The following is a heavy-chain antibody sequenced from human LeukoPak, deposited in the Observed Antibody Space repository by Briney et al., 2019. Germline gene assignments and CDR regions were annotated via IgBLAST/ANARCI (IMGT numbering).Heavy chain of an antibody. J-gene: IGHJ4*02. D-gene: IGHD3-22*01. V-gene: IGHV4-4*07. CDR3: ARVRYSDSSVLTRKRSYYFDY. CDR2: ISTSGST. CDR1: GGSISSYY. Sequence: PSETLSLTCTVSGGSISSYYWSWIRQPAGKGLESIGHISTSGSTNYNPSLKSRVTMSVDTSKNQFSLKLSSVTAADTAAYYCARVRYSDSSVLTRKRSYYFDYWGQGTLVTVSS.